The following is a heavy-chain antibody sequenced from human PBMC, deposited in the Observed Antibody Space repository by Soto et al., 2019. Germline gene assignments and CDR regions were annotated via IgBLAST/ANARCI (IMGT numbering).Heavy chain of an antibody. CDR2: ISSSSSTI. CDR1: GFTFSSYS. J-gene: IGHJ4*01. D-gene: IGHD3-22*01. V-gene: IGHV3-48*02. CDR3: ATGNPITIIVVVAPHVDD. Sequence: EVQLVESGGGLVQPGGSLRLSCAASGFTFSSYSMNWVRQAPGKGLEWVSYISSSSSTIYYADSVKGRFTISRDNGKNSLYLQINRLRDEDTAMYYCATGNPITIIVVVAPHVDDWGEGNVFTVSS.